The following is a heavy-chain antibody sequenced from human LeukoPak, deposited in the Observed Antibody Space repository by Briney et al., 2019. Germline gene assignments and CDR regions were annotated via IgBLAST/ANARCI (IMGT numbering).Heavy chain of an antibody. CDR3: ARLPPIWQQLDESDAFDI. Sequence: SETLSLTCTVSGGSISSSSYYWGWIRQPPGKGLEWIGSIYYSGSTYYNPSLKSRVTISVDTSKDQFSLKLSSVTAADTAVYYCARLPPIWQQLDESDAFDIWGQGTMVTVSS. J-gene: IGHJ3*02. CDR2: IYYSGST. V-gene: IGHV4-39*01. CDR1: GGSISSSSYY. D-gene: IGHD6-13*01.